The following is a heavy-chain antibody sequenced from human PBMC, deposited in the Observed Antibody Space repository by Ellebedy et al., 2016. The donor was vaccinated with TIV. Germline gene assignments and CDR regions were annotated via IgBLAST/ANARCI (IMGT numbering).Heavy chain of an antibody. CDR1: GFTFSTYA. CDR2: ISISSTTT. CDR3: ARDQYTYWYFDL. V-gene: IGHV3-48*02. D-gene: IGHD1-1*01. J-gene: IGHJ2*01. Sequence: PGGSLRLSCEASGFTFSTYAMNWVRQAPGKGLEWVSYISISSTTTYYADSVKGRFTISRDDAKNSLYLQMNSLRDEDTALYYCARDQYTYWYFDLWGRGTLVTVSS.